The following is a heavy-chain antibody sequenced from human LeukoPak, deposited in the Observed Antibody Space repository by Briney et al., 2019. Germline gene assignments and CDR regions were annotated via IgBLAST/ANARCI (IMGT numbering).Heavy chain of an antibody. CDR1: GGSIDSSRYY. Sequence: PSETLSLTCTVSGGSIDSSRYYWGWIRQPPGKGLEWIGSIYYSGRTYYNPSLKSRVTISLDTPKNQVSLKLSSVTAADTAVYYCTSNLYSGSYYYAYWGQGILVTVSS. D-gene: IGHD1-26*01. CDR3: TSNLYSGSYYYAY. CDR2: IYYSGRT. J-gene: IGHJ4*02. V-gene: IGHV4-39*07.